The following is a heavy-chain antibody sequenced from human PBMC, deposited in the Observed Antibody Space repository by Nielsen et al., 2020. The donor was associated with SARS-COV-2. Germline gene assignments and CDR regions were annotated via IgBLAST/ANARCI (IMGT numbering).Heavy chain of an antibody. J-gene: IGHJ6*02. CDR1: GFTFSSYG. Sequence: GESLKISCAASGFTFSSYGMHWVRQAPGKGLEWVAVIWYDGSNKYYADSVKGRFTISRDNAKNSLYLQMNSLRAEDTAVYYCAREPRRITIFGVAPYGMDVWGQGTTVTVSS. CDR3: AREPRRITIFGVAPYGMDV. CDR2: IWYDGSNK. D-gene: IGHD3-3*01. V-gene: IGHV3-33*01.